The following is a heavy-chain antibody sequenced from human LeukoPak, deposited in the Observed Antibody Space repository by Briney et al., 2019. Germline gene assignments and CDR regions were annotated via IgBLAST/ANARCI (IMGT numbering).Heavy chain of an antibody. CDR1: GGSFSGYS. V-gene: IGHV4-34*01. J-gene: IGHJ2*01. Sequence: SETLSLTCAVYGGSFSGYSWSWIRQPPGKGVEGNGEINHSGSTNYNPSLKSRVTISVDTSKNQFSLKLSSVTAADTAVYYCARGRRVRLDHTWYFDLWGRGTLVTVSS. D-gene: IGHD3/OR15-3a*01. CDR3: ARGRRVRLDHTWYFDL. CDR2: INHSGST.